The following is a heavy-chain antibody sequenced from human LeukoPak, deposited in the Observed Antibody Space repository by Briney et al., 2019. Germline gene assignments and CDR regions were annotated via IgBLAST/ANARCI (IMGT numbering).Heavy chain of an antibody. Sequence: PGGSLRLSCAASGFTFDDYAMPWVRQAPGKGLEWVSGISWNSRNIGYADSVKGRFTISRDNAKNSLYLQMNSLRAEDTALYYCAKVAGVVIDWGQGTLVTVSS. CDR1: GFTFDDYA. D-gene: IGHD3-3*01. V-gene: IGHV3-9*01. CDR3: AKVAGVVID. CDR2: ISWNSRNI. J-gene: IGHJ4*02.